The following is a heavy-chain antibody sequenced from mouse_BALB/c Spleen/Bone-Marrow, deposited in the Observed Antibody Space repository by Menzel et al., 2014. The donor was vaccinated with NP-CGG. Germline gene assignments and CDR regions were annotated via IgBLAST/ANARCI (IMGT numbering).Heavy chain of an antibody. CDR3: ARALGDRYYYAMDY. D-gene: IGHD2-3*01. J-gene: IGHJ4*01. Sequence: QVQLQQSGAELVKPGAPVKLSCKASGYTFTSYWMNWVKQRPGRGLEWIGRIDPSDSETHYNQKFKDKATLTVDKSSSTAYIQLSSLTSEDSAVYYCARALGDRYYYAMDYWGQGTSVTVSS. CDR2: IDPSDSET. CDR1: GYTFTSYW. V-gene: IGHV1-69*02.